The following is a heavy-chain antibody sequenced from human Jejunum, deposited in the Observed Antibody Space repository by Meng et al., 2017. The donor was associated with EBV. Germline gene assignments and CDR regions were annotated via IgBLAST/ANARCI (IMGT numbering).Heavy chain of an antibody. Sequence: QGDLVQAGAEVKKPGSSVKLSCKASGDPFPSHGVGWVRLAPGQGPEWLGGIIPVFGKANYPLRFQDRVTITADKSTNTGYMELGGLRSDDTAVYYCARLFCGDDCFSTYYFDSWGQGTLVTVSS. J-gene: IGHJ4*02. CDR1: GDPFPSHG. V-gene: IGHV1-69*06. CDR2: IIPVFGKA. CDR3: ARLFCGDDCFSTYYFDS. D-gene: IGHD2-21*01.